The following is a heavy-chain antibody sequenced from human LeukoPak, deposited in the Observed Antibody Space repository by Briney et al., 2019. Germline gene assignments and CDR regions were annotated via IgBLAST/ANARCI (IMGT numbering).Heavy chain of an antibody. CDR3: VSARGGSGFDY. CDR1: GGSITSSNW. J-gene: IGHJ4*02. Sequence: SGTLSLTCAVSGGSITSSNWWSWVRQPPGKGLEWIGEIYHSGSTNYNPSLKSRVTISVDKSKNQFSLKLSSVTAADTAVYYCVSARGGSGFDYWGQGTLVTVSS. V-gene: IGHV4-4*02. D-gene: IGHD3-16*01. CDR2: IYHSGST.